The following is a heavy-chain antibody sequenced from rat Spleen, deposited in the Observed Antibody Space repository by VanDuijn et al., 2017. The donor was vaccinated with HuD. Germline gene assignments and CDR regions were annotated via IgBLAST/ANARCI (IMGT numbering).Heavy chain of an antibody. CDR1: GFTFSNSG. CDR2: ISFDGSDT. D-gene: IGHD1-2*01. CDR3: SRHTNLAAGDF. V-gene: IGHV5-7*01. J-gene: IGHJ2*01. Sequence: EVELVESGGGLVQPGRSMKLSCTASGFTFSNSGMAWVRQAPKKGLEWVATISFDGSDTYYRDSVKGRFTFSRDNAKSTLYLQMDSLRSEDTATYYCSRHTNLAAGDFWGLGVMVTVSS.